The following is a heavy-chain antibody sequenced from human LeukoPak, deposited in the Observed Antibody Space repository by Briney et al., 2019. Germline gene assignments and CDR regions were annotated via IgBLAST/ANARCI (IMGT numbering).Heavy chain of an antibody. CDR1: GFTFSSYG. D-gene: IGHD3-10*01. CDR3: AKDQRGWFGENWFDP. Sequence: GGSLRLSCAASGFTFSSYGMHWVRQAPGKGLEWVAFIRYDGSDKYYADSVKGRFTISRDKSKNTLYLQMNSLRTEDTAVYYCAKDQRGWFGENWFDPWGQGTLVTVSS. CDR2: IRYDGSDK. J-gene: IGHJ5*02. V-gene: IGHV3-30*02.